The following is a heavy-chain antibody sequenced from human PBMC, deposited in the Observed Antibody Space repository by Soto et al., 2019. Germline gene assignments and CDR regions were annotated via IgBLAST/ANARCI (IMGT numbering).Heavy chain of an antibody. J-gene: IGHJ5*02. CDR1: GGSFSGYY. Sequence: PSETLSLTCAVYGGSFSGYYWSWIRQPPGKGLEWIGEINHSGSTNYNPSLKSRVTISVDTSKNQFSLKLSSVTAADTAVYYCARDITMVRGVIRGHWFDPWGQGTLVTVSS. CDR2: INHSGST. CDR3: ARDITMVRGVIRGHWFDP. D-gene: IGHD3-10*01. V-gene: IGHV4-34*01.